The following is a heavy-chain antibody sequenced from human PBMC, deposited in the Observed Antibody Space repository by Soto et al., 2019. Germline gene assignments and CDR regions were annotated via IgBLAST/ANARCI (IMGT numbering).Heavy chain of an antibody. CDR1: GGSISSGGYY. D-gene: IGHD3-10*01. Sequence: QVQLQESGPGLVKPSQTLSLTCTVSGGSISSGGYYWSWTRQHPGKGLEWIGYIYYSGSTYYNPSLKSRVTISVDTSKNQFSLKLSSVTAADTAVYYCARDVRFGEFRGWFDPWGQGTLVTVSS. J-gene: IGHJ5*02. V-gene: IGHV4-31*03. CDR2: IYYSGST. CDR3: ARDVRFGEFRGWFDP.